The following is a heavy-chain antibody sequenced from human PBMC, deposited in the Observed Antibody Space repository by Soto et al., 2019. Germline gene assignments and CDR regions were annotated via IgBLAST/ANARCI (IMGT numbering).Heavy chain of an antibody. CDR1: GGSVSSGSYY. CDR3: ARLDDYGDYGDDY. J-gene: IGHJ4*02. D-gene: IGHD4-17*01. CDR2: IYYSGST. Sequence: TSETLSLTCTVSGGSVSSGSYYWSWIRQPPGKGLEWIGYIYYSGSTNYNPSLKSRVTISVDTSKNQFSLKLSSVTAADTAAYYCARLDDYGDYGDDYWGQGTLVTVSS. V-gene: IGHV4-61*01.